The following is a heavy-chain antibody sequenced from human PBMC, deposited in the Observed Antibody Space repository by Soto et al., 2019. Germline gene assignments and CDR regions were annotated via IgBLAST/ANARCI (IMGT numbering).Heavy chain of an antibody. CDR3: ARDRLGVPAADGGPFDI. Sequence: PGGSLRLSCAASGFTFSSYGMHWVRQAPGKGLEWVAVISYDGSNKYYADSVKGRFTISRDNSKNTLYLQMNSLRAEDTAVYYCARDRLGVPAADGGPFDIWGQGTMVTVSS. D-gene: IGHD2-2*01. V-gene: IGHV3-30*03. CDR2: ISYDGSNK. CDR1: GFTFSSYG. J-gene: IGHJ3*02.